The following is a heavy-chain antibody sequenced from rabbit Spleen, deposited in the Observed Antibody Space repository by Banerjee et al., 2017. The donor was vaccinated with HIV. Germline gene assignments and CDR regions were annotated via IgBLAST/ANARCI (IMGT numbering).Heavy chain of an antibody. D-gene: IGHD1-1*01. CDR1: GFSFSGGYY. Sequence: LVESGGGLVKPGASLTITCKASGFSFSGGYYVAWVRQAPGKGLEWIVCIDTGSSGFTYFASWAKGRFTISKTSSTTVTLQMTSLTAADTATYFCARDTSSSFSSYGMDLWGPGTLVTVS. CDR2: IDTGSSGFT. V-gene: IGHV1S40*01. J-gene: IGHJ6*01. CDR3: ARDTSSSFSSYGMDL.